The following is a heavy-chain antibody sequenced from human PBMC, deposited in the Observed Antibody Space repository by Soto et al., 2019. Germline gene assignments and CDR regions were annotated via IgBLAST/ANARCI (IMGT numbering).Heavy chain of an antibody. V-gene: IGHV5-51*01. Sequence: PGESLKISCHGSGYSFTTYWIVWVRQMPGKGLECMGVIYPDDSDTIYSPSFQGQVTISADKSISTAYLQWSSLKASDTAMYYCARGGAGYYYDGTGYYQLDSWGQGTLVTV. D-gene: IGHD3-22*01. CDR3: ARGGAGYYYDGTGYYQLDS. J-gene: IGHJ4*02. CDR2: IYPDDSDT. CDR1: GYSFTTYW.